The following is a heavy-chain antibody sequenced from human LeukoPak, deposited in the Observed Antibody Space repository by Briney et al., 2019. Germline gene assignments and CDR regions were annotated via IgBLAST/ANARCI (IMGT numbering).Heavy chain of an antibody. J-gene: IGHJ4*02. CDR1: GFTFSSYA. CDR3: AKSKLKDFFED. V-gene: IGHV3-23*01. Sequence: GGSLRLSCAASGFTFSSYAMSWVRQAPGKGLEWVSAISGSGGSTYYADSVKGRFTISRDNSKNTLYLRMNSLRAEDTAVYYCAKSKLKDFFEDWGQGTLVTVSS. CDR2: ISGSGGST. D-gene: IGHD1-26*01.